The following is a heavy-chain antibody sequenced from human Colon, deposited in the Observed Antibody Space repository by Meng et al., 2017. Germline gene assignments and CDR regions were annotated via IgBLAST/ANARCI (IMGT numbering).Heavy chain of an antibody. Sequence: GGSLRLSCAASGFTFSSYAMHWVRQAPGKGLEWVAVISYDGSNKYYADSVKGRFTISRDNSKNTLYLQMNSLRAEDTAVYYCARGAVAGISSSYWYFDLWGLGTLVTVSS. D-gene: IGHD6-19*01. CDR2: ISYDGSNK. CDR1: GFTFSSYA. V-gene: IGHV3-30*01. CDR3: ARGAVAGISSSYWYFDL. J-gene: IGHJ2*01.